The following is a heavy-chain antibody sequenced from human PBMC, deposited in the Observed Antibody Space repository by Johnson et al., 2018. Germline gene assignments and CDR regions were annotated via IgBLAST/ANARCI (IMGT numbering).Heavy chain of an antibody. J-gene: IGHJ3*02. V-gene: IGHV4-34*01. CDR2: INHSGST. CDR1: GGSFSGYY. CDR3: ARGSPGRRSRPNLTMIVARRAFDI. Sequence: QVQLQQWGAGLLKPSETLSLTCAVYGGSFSGYYWSWIRQPPGKGLEWIGEINHSGSTKYNPSLKSRVTISVETSTNQFSRKLSSVTAADTAVYYGARGSPGRRSRPNLTMIVARRAFDIWGQGTMVTVSS. D-gene: IGHD3-22*01.